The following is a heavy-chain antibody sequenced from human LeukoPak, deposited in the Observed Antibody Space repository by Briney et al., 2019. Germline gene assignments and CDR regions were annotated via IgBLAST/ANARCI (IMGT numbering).Heavy chain of an antibody. CDR3: SKWNGYGDY. D-gene: IGHD1-1*01. J-gene: IGHJ4*02. Sequence: TGGSLRLSCAASGFSFSNSGMSWVRQAPAKGLEWVAGISGGGASTHYADHVKGRFTISRDNSKNTLFLQMNSLRDEDTAIYYCSKWNGYGDYWDQGTLVTVSS. CDR2: ISGGGAST. CDR1: GFSFSNSG. V-gene: IGHV3-23*01.